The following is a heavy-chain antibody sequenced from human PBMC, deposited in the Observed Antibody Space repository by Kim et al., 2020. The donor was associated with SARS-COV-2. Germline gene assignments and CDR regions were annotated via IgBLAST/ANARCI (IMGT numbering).Heavy chain of an antibody. V-gene: IGHV1-69*13. CDR3: AKKARDQHPLELVYYYYYYGMDV. CDR1: GGTFSSYS. J-gene: IGHJ6*02. Sequence: SVKVSCKASGGTFSSYSISWVRQAPGQGLEWMGGIIPIFGTANYAQKFQGRVTITADESTSKAYMKLSSLRSEDTAVYYCAKKARDQHPLELVYYYYYYGMDVWCQGTTVTVSS. CDR2: IIPIFGTA. D-gene: IGHD1-7*01.